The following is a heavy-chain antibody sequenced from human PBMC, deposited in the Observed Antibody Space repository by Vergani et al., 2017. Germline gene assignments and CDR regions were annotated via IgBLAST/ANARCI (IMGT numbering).Heavy chain of an antibody. CDR2: IYYSGIT. D-gene: IGHD3-9*01. CDR3: ASELRYFDWSSSGAFDI. J-gene: IGHJ3*02. V-gene: IGHV4-30-4*01. Sequence: QVQLQESGPGLVKPSQTLSLTCTVSGGSISSGDYYWSWIRQPPGKGLEWIGYIYYSGITYYNPSLKSRVTISVDTSKNQFSLKLSSVTAADTAVYYCASELRYFDWSSSGAFDIWGQGTMVTVSS. CDR1: GGSISSGDYY.